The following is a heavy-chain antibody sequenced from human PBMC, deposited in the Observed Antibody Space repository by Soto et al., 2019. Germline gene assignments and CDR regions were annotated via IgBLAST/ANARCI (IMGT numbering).Heavy chain of an antibody. J-gene: IGHJ3*02. CDR3: ARDGMTTVTTEWNDAFDI. Sequence: GASVKVSCKASGYTFTSYYMHWVRQAPGQGLEWMGIINPSGGSTSYAQKFQGRVTMTRDTSTSTVYMELSSLRSEDTAVYYCARDGMTTVTTEWNDAFDIWGQGTMVTVSS. CDR1: GYTFTSYY. CDR2: INPSGGST. D-gene: IGHD4-17*01. V-gene: IGHV1-46*01.